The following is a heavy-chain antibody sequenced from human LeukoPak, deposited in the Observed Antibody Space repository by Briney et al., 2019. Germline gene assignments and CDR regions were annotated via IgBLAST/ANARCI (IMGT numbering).Heavy chain of an antibody. J-gene: IGHJ4*02. CDR1: GYTFTIYD. CDR2: MNPNSGNA. Sequence: ASVKVSCKASGYTFTIYDINWVRQATGQGLEWMGWMNPNSGNAGYAQKFQGRVTMTRNTSITTAYMELSSLRSEDTAVYYCARGGVSYYYDSSGYPIDYWGQGTLVTVSS. D-gene: IGHD3-22*01. CDR3: ARGGVSYYYDSSGYPIDY. V-gene: IGHV1-8*01.